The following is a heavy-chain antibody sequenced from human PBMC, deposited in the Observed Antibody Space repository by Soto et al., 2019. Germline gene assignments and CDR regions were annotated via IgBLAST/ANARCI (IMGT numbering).Heavy chain of an antibody. J-gene: IGHJ6*02. CDR1: GYTFTSYG. V-gene: IGHV1-18*01. CDR3: ARDYYDILTGYQNYYYYYGMDV. D-gene: IGHD3-9*01. CDR2: ISAYNGNT. Sequence: ASVKVSCKASGYTFTSYGISWVRQAPGQGLEWMGWISAYNGNTNYAQKLQGRVTMTTDTSTSTAYMELRSLRSDDTAVYYCARDYYDILTGYQNYYYYYGMDVWGRGTTVTVS.